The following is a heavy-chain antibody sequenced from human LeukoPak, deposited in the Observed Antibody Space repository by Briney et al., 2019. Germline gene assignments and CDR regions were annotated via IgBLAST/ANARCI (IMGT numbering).Heavy chain of an antibody. D-gene: IGHD1-26*01. Sequence: GGSLRLSCAASGFTFSSYGMSWVRQAPGKGLEWVSAISGSGGSTYYADSVKGRFTISRDNSKNTLYPQMNSLRVEDTAVYYCARRGELLRDNWLDPWGQGALVTVSS. CDR3: ARRGELLRDNWLDP. CDR1: GFTFSSYG. J-gene: IGHJ5*02. V-gene: IGHV3-23*01. CDR2: ISGSGGST.